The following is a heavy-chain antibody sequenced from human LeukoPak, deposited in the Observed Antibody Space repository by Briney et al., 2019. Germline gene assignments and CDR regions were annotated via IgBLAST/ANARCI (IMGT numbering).Heavy chain of an antibody. V-gene: IGHV1-69*06. CDR2: IIPIFGTA. CDR1: GGTFSSYA. CDR3: AREDYYDSGSSDY. J-gene: IGHJ4*02. D-gene: IGHD3-22*01. Sequence: SVKVSCKASGGTFSSYAISWVRQAPGQGLEWMGGIIPIFGTANYAQKFQGRVTITADKSTSTAYMELSSLRSEDTAVYYCAREDYYDSGSSDYWGQGTLVTVSS.